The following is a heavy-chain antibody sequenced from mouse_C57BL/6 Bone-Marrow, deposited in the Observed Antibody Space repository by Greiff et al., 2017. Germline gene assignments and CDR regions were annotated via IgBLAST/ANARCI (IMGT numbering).Heavy chain of an antibody. CDR2: INPNYGTT. CDR1: GYSFTDYN. J-gene: IGHJ2*01. CDR3: GRGITEVAGDYFDY. D-gene: IGHD1-1*01. Sequence: VQLQQSGPELVKPGASVKISCKASGYSFTDYNMNWVKQSNGKSLEWIGVINPNYGTTSYNQKFKGKATLTVDQSSSTAYMQLNSLTSEDSAFYYCGRGITEVAGDYFDYWGQGTTLTVSS. V-gene: IGHV1-39*01.